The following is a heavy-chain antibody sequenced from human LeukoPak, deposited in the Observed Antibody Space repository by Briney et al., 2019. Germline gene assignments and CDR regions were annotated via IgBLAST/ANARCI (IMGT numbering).Heavy chain of an antibody. CDR2: LFSSGSP. CDR1: GASISTYN. J-gene: IGHJ5*02. Sequence: SDTLSLTCTVCGASISTYNGIWPRQPPGKGLEWFGCLFSSGSPNYNRSLKSRVTNPVDTSKNQFSLKLSPVTAADPAGYYWPRRAVVRSPAWADNWFDHWGQGTLVTVSS. CDR3: PRRAVVRSPAWADNWFDH. D-gene: IGHD2-2*01. V-gene: IGHV4-59*08.